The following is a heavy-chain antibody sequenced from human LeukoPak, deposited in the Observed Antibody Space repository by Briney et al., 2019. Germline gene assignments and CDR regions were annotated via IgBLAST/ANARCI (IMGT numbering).Heavy chain of an antibody. V-gene: IGHV3-7*01. CDR3: ARAEVVPAAPYYMDV. J-gene: IGHJ6*03. CDR2: IKQDGSEK. D-gene: IGHD2-2*01. CDR1: GFTFSSYW. Sequence: GGSLRLSCAASGFTFSSYWMSWVRQAPGKGLEWVANIKQDGSEKYYVDSVKGRFTISRDNAKNSLYLQMNSLRAEDTAVYYCARAEVVPAAPYYMDVWGKGTTVTISS.